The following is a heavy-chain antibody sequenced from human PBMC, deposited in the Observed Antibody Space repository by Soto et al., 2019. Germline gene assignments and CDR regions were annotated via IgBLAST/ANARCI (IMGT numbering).Heavy chain of an antibody. J-gene: IGHJ4*02. CDR2: ISGSGGST. D-gene: IGHD3-3*01. CDR1: GFTFSSYA. V-gene: IGHV3-23*01. Sequence: EVQLLESGGGLVQPGGSLRLSCAASGFTFSSYAMSWVRQAPGKGLEWVSAISGSGGSTYYADSVKGRFTISRDNSKNTLYLQMNSLRAEDTAVYYCAKDPPYYDFWSGYWGGFDYWGQGTLVTVSS. CDR3: AKDPPYYDFWSGYWGGFDY.